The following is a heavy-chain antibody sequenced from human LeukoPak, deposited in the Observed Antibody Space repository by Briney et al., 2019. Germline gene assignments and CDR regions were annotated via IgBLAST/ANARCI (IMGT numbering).Heavy chain of an antibody. CDR3: ARDPVGLWFGELFNWFDP. V-gene: IGHV1-3*01. J-gene: IGHJ5*02. Sequence: ASVKVSCKASGYTFTSYAMHWVRQAPGQRLEWMGWINAGNGNTKYSQKFQGRVTITRDTSASTAYKELSSLRSEDTAVYYCARDPVGLWFGELFNWFDPWGQGTLVTVSS. CDR1: GYTFTSYA. CDR2: INAGNGNT. D-gene: IGHD3-10*01.